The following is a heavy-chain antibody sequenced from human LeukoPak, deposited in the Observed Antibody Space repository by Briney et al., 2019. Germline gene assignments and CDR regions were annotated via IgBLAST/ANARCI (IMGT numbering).Heavy chain of an antibody. CDR1: GYTFTSYD. V-gene: IGHV1-8*03. CDR2: MNPNSGNT. J-gene: IGHJ3*02. CDR3: ARGNLQLLIDI. D-gene: IGHD2-2*01. Sequence: VASVKVSCKASGYTFTSYDINWVRQAPGQGLEWMGWMNPNSGNTGYAQKFQGRVTITRNTSISTAYMELSSLRSEDTAVYYCARGNLQLLIDIWGQGTMVTVSS.